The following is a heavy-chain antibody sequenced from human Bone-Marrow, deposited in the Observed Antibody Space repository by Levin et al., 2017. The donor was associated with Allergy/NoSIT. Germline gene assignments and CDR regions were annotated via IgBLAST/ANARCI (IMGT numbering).Heavy chain of an antibody. D-gene: IGHD1/OR15-1a*01. Sequence: SETLSLTCTVSGGSINDYYWSWIRQPAGKGLEWIGRLYISGSTDYNPSLKSRVTMSVDTSKNQFSLKLTSVTAADTAVYYCASSNWNNLKAFDIWGQGTMVTVSS. CDR1: GGSINDYY. J-gene: IGHJ3*02. CDR2: LYISGST. CDR3: ASSNWNNLKAFDI. V-gene: IGHV4-4*07.